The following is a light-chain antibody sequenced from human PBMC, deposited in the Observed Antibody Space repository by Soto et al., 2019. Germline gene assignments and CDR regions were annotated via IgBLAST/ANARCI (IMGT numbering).Light chain of an antibody. CDR1: SSDVGGHNH. CDR2: EVS. V-gene: IGLV2-14*01. J-gene: IGLJ3*02. CDR3: SSYTSTNTWV. Sequence: QSVLTQPASVSGSPGQSITISCTGTSSDVGGHNHVSWYQQHPGKAPKLMIYEVSNRPSGVSIRFSGSKSGNTASLTISGLQAEDEADYHCSSYTSTNTWVFGGGTKLTVL.